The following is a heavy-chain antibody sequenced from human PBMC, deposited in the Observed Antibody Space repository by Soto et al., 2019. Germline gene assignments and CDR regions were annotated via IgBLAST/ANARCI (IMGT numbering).Heavy chain of an antibody. D-gene: IGHD3-16*02. J-gene: IGHJ5*02. CDR2: IIPIFGTA. CDR3: ARGHYDYVWGSYRPGWFDP. Sequence: GASVKVSCKASGGTFSSYAISWVRQAPGRGLEWMGGIIPIFGTANYAQKFQGRVTITADESTSTAYMELSSLRSEDTTVYYCARGHYDYVWGSYRPGWFDPWGQGTLVTVSS. CDR1: GGTFSSYA. V-gene: IGHV1-69*13.